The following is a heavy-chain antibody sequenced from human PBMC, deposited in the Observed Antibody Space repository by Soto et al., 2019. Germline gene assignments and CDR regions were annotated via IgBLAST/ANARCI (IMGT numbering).Heavy chain of an antibody. CDR2: IYYSGST. CDR1: GGSISSGGYY. Sequence: SETLCLTCTVSGGSISSGGYYWSWIRQHPGKGLEWIGYIYYSGSTYYNPSLKSRVTISVDTSKNQFSLKLSSVTAADTAVYYCARASWELHYYYYYYGMDVWGQGTTVTVSS. V-gene: IGHV4-31*03. D-gene: IGHD1-26*01. J-gene: IGHJ6*02. CDR3: ARASWELHYYYYYYGMDV.